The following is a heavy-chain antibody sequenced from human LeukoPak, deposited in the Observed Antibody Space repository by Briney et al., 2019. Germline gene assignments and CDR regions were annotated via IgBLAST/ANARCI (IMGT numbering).Heavy chain of an antibody. CDR1: GFTFSSYA. CDR3: AGGPYYDSSGYLPNYYGMDV. J-gene: IGHJ6*02. Sequence: GGSLRLSCAASGFTFSSYAMHWVRQAPGKGLEWVAIISYDGTNRYYADSVKGRFTISRDNSKNTLYLQMNSLRAEDTAVYYCAGGPYYDSSGYLPNYYGMDVWGQGTTVTVSS. CDR2: ISYDGTNR. D-gene: IGHD3-22*01. V-gene: IGHV3-30*04.